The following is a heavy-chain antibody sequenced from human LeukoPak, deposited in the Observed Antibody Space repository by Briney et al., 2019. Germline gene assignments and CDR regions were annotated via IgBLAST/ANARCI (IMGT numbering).Heavy chain of an antibody. Sequence: GGSLRLSCAASGFTFSSYWMSWVRKAPGKGLEWVANIKQDGSEKYYVDSVKGRFTISRDNAKNSLYLQMNSLRAEDTAVYYCARYGWYDAFDIWGQGTMATVSS. CDR2: IKQDGSEK. CDR3: ARYGWYDAFDI. D-gene: IGHD6-19*01. V-gene: IGHV3-7*01. J-gene: IGHJ3*02. CDR1: GFTFSSYW.